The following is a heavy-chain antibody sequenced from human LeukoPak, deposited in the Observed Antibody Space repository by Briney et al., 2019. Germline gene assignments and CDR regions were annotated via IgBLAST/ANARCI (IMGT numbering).Heavy chain of an antibody. CDR3: ARVYSSSWHLYFDY. J-gene: IGHJ4*02. V-gene: IGHV4-4*07. Sequence: SETLSLTCTVSGGSISSYYWSWIRQPAGKGLELIGRIYTSGSTNYNPSLKSRVTMSVDTSKNQFSLKLSSVTAADTAVYYCARVYSSSWHLYFDYWGQGTLVTVSS. D-gene: IGHD6-13*01. CDR1: GGSISSYY. CDR2: IYTSGST.